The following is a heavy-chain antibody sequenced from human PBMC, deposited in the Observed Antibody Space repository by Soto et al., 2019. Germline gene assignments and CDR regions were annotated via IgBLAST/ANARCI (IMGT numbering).Heavy chain of an antibody. D-gene: IGHD3-10*01. CDR1: GGSISSGDYY. Sequence: QVQLQESGPGLVKPSQTLSLTCTVSGGSISSGDYYWSWIRQPTGKGLEWIGYIYYTGSTYYNPSLMSRVTISVDTSKNQFSLKLSSVTAAHTAVYYCASSATHGITPFDYWGQGSLVTVSS. J-gene: IGHJ4*02. V-gene: IGHV4-30-4*01. CDR2: IYYTGST. CDR3: ASSATHGITPFDY.